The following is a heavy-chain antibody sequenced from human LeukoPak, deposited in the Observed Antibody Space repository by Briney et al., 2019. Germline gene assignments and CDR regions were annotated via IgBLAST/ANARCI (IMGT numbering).Heavy chain of an antibody. Sequence: ASVKVSCKASGYTFTSYGISWVRQAPGQGLEWMGWISAYNGNTNYAQKLQGRVTMTTDASTSTAYMELRSLRSDDTAVYYCARIGTYYYDSSGYRKWDYWGQGTLVTVSS. CDR1: GYTFTSYG. CDR2: ISAYNGNT. J-gene: IGHJ4*02. V-gene: IGHV1-18*01. CDR3: ARIGTYYYDSSGYRKWDY. D-gene: IGHD3-22*01.